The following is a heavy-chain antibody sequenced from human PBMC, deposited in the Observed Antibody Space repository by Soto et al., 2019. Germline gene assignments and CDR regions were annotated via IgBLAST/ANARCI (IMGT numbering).Heavy chain of an antibody. D-gene: IGHD6-19*01. Sequence: EVQLVESGGGLVKPGGSLRLSCAASGFTFSSYSMNWVRQAPGKGLEWVSSISSSSSYIYYADSVKGRFTISRDNAKNSLYLQMNSLRAEDTAVYYWARFGWGGVGYYYYYMDVWGKGTTVTVSS. CDR3: ARFGWGGVGYYYYYMDV. J-gene: IGHJ6*03. V-gene: IGHV3-21*01. CDR1: GFTFSSYS. CDR2: ISSSSSYI.